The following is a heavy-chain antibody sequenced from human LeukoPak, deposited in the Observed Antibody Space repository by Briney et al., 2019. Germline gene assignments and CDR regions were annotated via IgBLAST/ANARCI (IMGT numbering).Heavy chain of an antibody. CDR3: ATGPLRGVTGLDY. CDR1: GYTFTSYY. CDR2: INPNSGGT. V-gene: IGHV1-2*02. D-gene: IGHD3-10*01. Sequence: GASVKVSCKASGYTFTSYYMHWVRQVPGQGLEWMGWINPNSGGTNYAQKFQGRVTMTRDTSISTAYMELSRLRSDDTAVYYCATGPLRGVTGLDYWGQGTLVTVSS. J-gene: IGHJ4*02.